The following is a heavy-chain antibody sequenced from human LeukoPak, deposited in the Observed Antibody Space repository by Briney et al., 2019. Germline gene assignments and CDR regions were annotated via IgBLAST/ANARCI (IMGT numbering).Heavy chain of an antibody. J-gene: IGHJ4*02. D-gene: IGHD2-2*02. V-gene: IGHV1-18*01. CDR2: ISAYNGNT. CDR3: ARGPYCSSTSCYRTLGY. Sequence: ASVKVSFKGSGYTFTSYGSSWVRQAPGQGLEWMGWISAYNGNTNYAQKLQGRVTMTTDTSTSTAYMELRSLRSDDTAVYYCARGPYCSSTSCYRTLGYWGQGTLVTVSS. CDR1: GYTFTSYG.